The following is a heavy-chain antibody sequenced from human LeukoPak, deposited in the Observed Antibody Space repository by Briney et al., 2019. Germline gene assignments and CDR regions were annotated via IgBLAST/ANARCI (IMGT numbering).Heavy chain of an antibody. J-gene: IGHJ4*02. V-gene: IGHV4-61*02. CDR3: ARVTSGGYLDS. Sequence: SETLSLTCTVSGGSISSGSYYWSWIRQPAGKGLEWIGRIYTSGSTNYNPSLKSRVSISVDTSKNQFPLKLNSVTAADTAVYYCARVTSGGYLDSWGQGTLVTVSS. D-gene: IGHD3-22*01. CDR2: IYTSGST. CDR1: GGSISSGSYY.